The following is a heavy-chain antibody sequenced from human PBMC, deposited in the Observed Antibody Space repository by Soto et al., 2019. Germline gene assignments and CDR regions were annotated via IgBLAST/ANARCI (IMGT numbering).Heavy chain of an antibody. CDR3: AHRGVDLSLDY. V-gene: IGHV2-5*02. D-gene: IGHD2-2*01. Sequence: QITLKESGPTLVKPTQTLTLTCTFSGFSLSSSGVGVGWIRQPPGKALEWLALIYWDDDKRYSPSLKSRLTITKDTSTNQVVLTMTNMDPVDTATYYCAHRGVDLSLDYWGQGTLVTVSS. J-gene: IGHJ4*02. CDR2: IYWDDDK. CDR1: GFSLSSSGVG.